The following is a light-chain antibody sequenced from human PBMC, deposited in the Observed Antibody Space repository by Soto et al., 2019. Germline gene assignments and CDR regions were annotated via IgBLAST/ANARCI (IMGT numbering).Light chain of an antibody. CDR1: QSISNW. V-gene: IGKV1-5*03. J-gene: IGKJ2*01. Sequence: DIQMTQSPSTLSASVGDTVTITCRASQSISNWLAWYQQKPGKAPKVLIYKASNLESGVPSRFSGSGSGTEFTLTISSQQPDDFATYYCQQYNSLSHTFGQGTKLEIK. CDR3: QQYNSLSHT. CDR2: KAS.